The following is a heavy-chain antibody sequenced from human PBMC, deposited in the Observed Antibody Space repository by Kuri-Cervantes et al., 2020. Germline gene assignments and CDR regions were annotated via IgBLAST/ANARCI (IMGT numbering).Heavy chain of an antibody. Sequence: GESLKISCAASGFTFSSYAMHWVRQAPGKGLEWVAVISYDGGNKYYADSVKGRFTISRDNSKNTLYLQMNSLRAEDTAVYYCARDRGLLWFRELWYWGQGTLVTVSS. V-gene: IGHV3-30*01. CDR1: GFTFSSYA. J-gene: IGHJ4*02. CDR2: ISYDGGNK. D-gene: IGHD3-10*01. CDR3: ARDRGLLWFRELWY.